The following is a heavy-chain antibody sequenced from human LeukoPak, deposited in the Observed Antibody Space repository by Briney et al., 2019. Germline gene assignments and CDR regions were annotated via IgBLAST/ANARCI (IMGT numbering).Heavy chain of an antibody. V-gene: IGHV3-48*04. CDR3: ARLRSKYWFDP. J-gene: IGHJ5*02. CDR1: GFTFSSYG. CDR2: ITSSGNTM. Sequence: QPGRSLRLSCAASGFTFSSYGMNWVRQAPGKGLEWVSFITSSGNTMYYADSVKGRFTISRDNAKNSLYLQMNSLRADDTAVYYCARLRSKYWFDPWGQGTLVTVSS. D-gene: IGHD4-11*01.